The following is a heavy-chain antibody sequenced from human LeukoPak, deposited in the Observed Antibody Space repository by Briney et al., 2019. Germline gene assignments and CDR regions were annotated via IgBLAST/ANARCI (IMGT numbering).Heavy chain of an antibody. V-gene: IGHV1-2*02. CDR2: INPNSGGT. CDR1: GYTFTGYY. Sequence: EASVKVSCKASGYTFTGYYMHWVRQAPGQGLEWMGWINPNSGGTNYAQEFQGRVTMTRDTSISTAYMELSRLRSDDTAVYYCARAADYDFWSGYYTGPFDYWGQGTLVTVSS. CDR3: ARAADYDFWSGYYTGPFDY. J-gene: IGHJ4*02. D-gene: IGHD3-3*01.